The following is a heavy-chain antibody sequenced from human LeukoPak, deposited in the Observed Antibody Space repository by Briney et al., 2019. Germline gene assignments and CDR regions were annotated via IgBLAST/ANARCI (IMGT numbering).Heavy chain of an antibody. J-gene: IGHJ4*02. D-gene: IGHD3-10*01. CDR3: RGPLW. V-gene: IGHV3-72*01. CDR1: GFTFSDHY. Sequence: PGGSLRLPCAASGFTFSDHYMDWVRQAPGKGLEWVGRTRNKANSYTTEYAASVKGRFTISRDDSKNPLYLQMNSLKTEDTAVYYCRGPLWWGQGTLVTVSS. CDR2: TRNKANSYTT.